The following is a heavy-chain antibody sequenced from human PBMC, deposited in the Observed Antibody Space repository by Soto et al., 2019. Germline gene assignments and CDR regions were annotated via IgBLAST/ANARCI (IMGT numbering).Heavy chain of an antibody. CDR2: INPNGGST. J-gene: IGHJ4*02. CDR1: GYTFINYH. Sequence: QVQVVQSGAEVKKPGASVKVSCKTSGYTFINYHVHWVRQSPGQGLEWMGSINPNGGSTTYAQHLQRRITMTSDASTSTVYMDLSSLRSDDTAFYYCALPKNTLGWYNFWGQGSLVTVS. CDR3: ALPKNTLGWYNF. D-gene: IGHD6-19*01. V-gene: IGHV1-46*01.